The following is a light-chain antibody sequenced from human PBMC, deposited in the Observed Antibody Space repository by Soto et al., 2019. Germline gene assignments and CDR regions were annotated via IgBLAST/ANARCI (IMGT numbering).Light chain of an antibody. CDR2: GNS. CDR1: STNIGAGYD. V-gene: IGLV1-40*01. Sequence: QLVLTQPPSVSGAPGQRVTISCTGSSTNIGAGYDVHWYQQLPGKAPKLLIYGNSNRPSGVPERFSGSKSGNSASLAITGLQAEDEADYYCQSYNSSRSGWVFGGGTKLTVL. CDR3: QSYNSSRSGWV. J-gene: IGLJ3*02.